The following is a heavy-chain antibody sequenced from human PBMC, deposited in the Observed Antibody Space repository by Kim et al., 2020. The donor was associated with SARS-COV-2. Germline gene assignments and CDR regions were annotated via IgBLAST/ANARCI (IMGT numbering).Heavy chain of an antibody. CDR3: ATSGWFSRFEN. CDR1: GLSFSDAW. Sequence: GGSLRLSCVASGLSFSDAWMTWVRLAPGKGLEWVGRIKGKSHGGTPDYAAPVKGRFTISRDDSKTTLYLQMDSLKIEDTAVYYCATSGWFSRFENWGLEGLVTVSS. CDR2: IKGKSHGGTP. D-gene: IGHD6-13*01. V-gene: IGHV3-15*01. J-gene: IGHJ4*02.